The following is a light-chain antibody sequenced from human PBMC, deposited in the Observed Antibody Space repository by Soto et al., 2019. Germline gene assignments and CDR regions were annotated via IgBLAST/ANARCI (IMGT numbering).Light chain of an antibody. CDR2: DVT. V-gene: IGLV2-11*01. CDR1: SSDISDYHY. CDR3: CSYAGTYTYV. J-gene: IGLJ1*01. Sequence: QSVLAQPRSVSGPPGQSVTISCTGTSSDISDYHYNSVSWYQQHPDKAPKVMIFDVTKRPSGVPDRFSGSKSGNTASLTISGLQAEDEADYYCCSYAGTYTYVLGTGTKVTVL.